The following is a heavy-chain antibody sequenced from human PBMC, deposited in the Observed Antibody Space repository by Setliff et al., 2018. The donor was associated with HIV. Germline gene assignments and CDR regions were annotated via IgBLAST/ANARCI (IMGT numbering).Heavy chain of an antibody. J-gene: IGHJ5*02. Sequence: SVKVSCKASGGTFNTYVISWLRQAPGQGLEWMGGIIPILGVANYAQKFQGRLTITADKSTNTAYMELSSLKSDDTAVYYCARGPEAGDCSGGSCYGNFDPWGQGTLVTVSS. CDR2: IIPILGVA. V-gene: IGHV1-69*10. D-gene: IGHD2-15*01. CDR3: ARGPEAGDCSGGSCYGNFDP. CDR1: GGTFNTYV.